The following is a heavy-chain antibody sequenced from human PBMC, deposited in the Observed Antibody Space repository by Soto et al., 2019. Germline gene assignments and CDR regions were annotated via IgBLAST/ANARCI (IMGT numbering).Heavy chain of an antibody. J-gene: IGHJ3*02. D-gene: IGHD2-21*02. CDR2: FDPEDGET. V-gene: IGHV1-24*01. CDR1: GYTLTELS. Sequence: ASVKVSCKVSGYTLTELSMHWVRQAPGQGLEWMGGFDPEDGETIYAQKFQGRVTMTEDTSTDTAYMELSSLRSEDTAVYYCATVYCGGDCYDAFDIWGQGTMVTGSS. CDR3: ATVYCGGDCYDAFDI.